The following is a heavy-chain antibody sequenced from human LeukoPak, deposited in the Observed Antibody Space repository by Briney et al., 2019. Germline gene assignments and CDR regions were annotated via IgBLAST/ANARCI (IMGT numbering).Heavy chain of an antibody. CDR1: GFSFSDYY. J-gene: IGHJ3*01. D-gene: IGHD3-10*01. CDR3: ARYYSDAFDV. CDR2: ISSNNGRII. V-gene: IGHV3-11*04. Sequence: GGSLRLSCAASGFSFSDYYMTWIRQAPGKGLEWLSYISSNNGRIIYYADSVKGRFTISRDNTKNSLFLQMVSLRVEDTAVYYCARYYSDAFDVWDQGTVVTVSP.